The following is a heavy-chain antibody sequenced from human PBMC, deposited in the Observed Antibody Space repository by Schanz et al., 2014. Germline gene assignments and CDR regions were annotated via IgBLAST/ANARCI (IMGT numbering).Heavy chain of an antibody. Sequence: EVQLVESGGVLVQPGGSLRLSCAASGFTFSSYWMHWVRQAPGKGLVVISRINSDGSSANYADSVKGRFTISRDNAKNTLYLQMSSVRAEDSAVYYCTRGSGSRSYGWYYDSWGQGTLVTVSS. V-gene: IGHV3-74*01. CDR2: INSDGSSA. J-gene: IGHJ4*02. CDR3: TRGSGSRSYGWYYDS. D-gene: IGHD3-10*01. CDR1: GFTFSSYW.